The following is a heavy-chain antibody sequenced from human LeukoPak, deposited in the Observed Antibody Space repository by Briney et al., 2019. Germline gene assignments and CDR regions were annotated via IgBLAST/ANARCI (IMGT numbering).Heavy chain of an antibody. D-gene: IGHD5-24*01. CDR1: GFTFSSYW. V-gene: IGHV3-74*01. CDR2: INSDGSST. CDR3: ARSMVTIPIPGGY. Sequence: PGGSLRLSCAASGFTFSSYWMHWVRQAPGEGLVWVSRINSDGSSTSYADSVKGRFTISRDNAKNTLYLRMNSLRAEDTAVYYCARSMVTIPIPGGYWGQGTLVTVSS. J-gene: IGHJ4*02.